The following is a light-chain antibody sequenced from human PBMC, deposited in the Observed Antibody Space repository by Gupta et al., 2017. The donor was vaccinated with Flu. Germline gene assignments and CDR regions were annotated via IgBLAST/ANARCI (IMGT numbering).Light chain of an antibody. Sequence: QSVLPQAPSASGTPGQRVTISCSGSSSNIGSNIVNWYQQFPGTAPKLLIYSNNQRPLGVPDRVSGSKSGTSASLAISGLQSEDEADYYCATWDDTLSAQVFGGGTRLTVL. CDR2: SNN. CDR1: SSNIGSNI. CDR3: ATWDDTLSAQV. V-gene: IGLV1-44*01. J-gene: IGLJ3*02.